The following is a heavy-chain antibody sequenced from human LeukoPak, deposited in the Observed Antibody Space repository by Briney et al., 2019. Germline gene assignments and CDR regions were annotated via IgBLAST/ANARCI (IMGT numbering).Heavy chain of an antibody. Sequence: GASVKVSCKASGYTFTGYYMDWVRQAPGQGLEWMGWINPNSGVTNYAQKFQGRVTMTRDTSISTAYMELSRLRSDDTAVYYCARAAGYYDSSGYRRANWFDPWGQGTLVTVSS. J-gene: IGHJ5*02. V-gene: IGHV1-2*02. D-gene: IGHD3-22*01. CDR1: GYTFTGYY. CDR3: ARAAGYYDSSGYRRANWFDP. CDR2: INPNSGVT.